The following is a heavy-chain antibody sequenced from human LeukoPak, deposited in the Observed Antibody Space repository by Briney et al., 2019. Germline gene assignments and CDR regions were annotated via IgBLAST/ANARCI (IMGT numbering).Heavy chain of an antibody. Sequence: SETLSLTCTVSGGSISSSSYYWGWIRQPPGKGLEWIGSIYYSGSTYYNPSLKSRVTISVDTSKNQFSLKLSSVTAADTAVYYCARVCEQLVPPYYYYYYMDVWGKGTTVTVSS. CDR3: ARVCEQLVPPYYYYYYMDV. V-gene: IGHV4-39*01. CDR1: GGSISSSSYY. D-gene: IGHD6-13*01. J-gene: IGHJ6*03. CDR2: IYYSGST.